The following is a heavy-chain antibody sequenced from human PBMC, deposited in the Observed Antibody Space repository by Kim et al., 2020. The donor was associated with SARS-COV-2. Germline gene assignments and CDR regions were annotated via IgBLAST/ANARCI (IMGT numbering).Heavy chain of an antibody. V-gene: IGHV3-23*01. CDR3: ARDPGIIPLHYFVF. Sequence: GGSLRLSCAASGFTFGTYAMSWVRQAPGKGLECVSAISGTGGSTSYADSVKGRFTISRDNSKNTLYLQMHSLTAEDTALYYCARDPGIIPLHYFVFWGQGLLVTVSS. CDR2: ISGTGGST. D-gene: IGHD2-21*01. CDR1: GFTFGTYA. J-gene: IGHJ4*02.